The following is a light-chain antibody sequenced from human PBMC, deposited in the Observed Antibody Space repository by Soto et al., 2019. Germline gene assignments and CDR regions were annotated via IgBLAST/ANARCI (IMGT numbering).Light chain of an antibody. CDR3: QQSYSTPRT. V-gene: IGKV3-20*01. Sequence: IVMTQSPGTLSLSPGERATLSCTASQSVSSNFLAWYQEKLGQAPRLLIYGASKRATGIPDRFSGSGSGTDFTLTISSLQPEDFATYYCQQSYSTPRTFGQGTKVDIK. J-gene: IGKJ1*01. CDR1: QSVSSNF. CDR2: GAS.